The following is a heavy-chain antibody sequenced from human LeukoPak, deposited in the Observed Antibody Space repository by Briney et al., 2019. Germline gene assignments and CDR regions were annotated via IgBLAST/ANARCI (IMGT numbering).Heavy chain of an antibody. CDR2: IYYSGST. CDR1: GASISTNSYY. D-gene: IGHD3-9*01. J-gene: IGHJ4*02. Sequence: SETLSLTCTVSGASISTNSYYWGWIRQPPGKGLEWIGSIYYSGSTYYNPSLKSRVTISVDTSKNQFSLKLSSVTAADTAVYYCASGLRYFDLYYWGQGTLVTVSS. V-gene: IGHV4-39*01. CDR3: ASGLRYFDLYY.